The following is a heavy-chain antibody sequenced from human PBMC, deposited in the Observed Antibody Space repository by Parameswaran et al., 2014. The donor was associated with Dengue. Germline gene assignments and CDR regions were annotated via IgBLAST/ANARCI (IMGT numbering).Heavy chain of an antibody. D-gene: IGHD2-15*01. Sequence: VRQMPGKGLEWVANINQDGSEKYYVDSVKGRFTISRDNAKNSLYLQMNSLRAEDTAVYYCARGRFRCSGGSCPYYFDYWGQGTLVTVSS. V-gene: IGHV3-7*04. CDR2: INQDGSEK. CDR3: ARGRFRCSGGSCPYYFDY. J-gene: IGHJ4*02.